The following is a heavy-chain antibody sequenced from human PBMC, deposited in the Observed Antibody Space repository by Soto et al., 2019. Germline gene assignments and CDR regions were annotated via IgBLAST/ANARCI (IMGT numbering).Heavy chain of an antibody. CDR3: ARDRVLPRITFYYSYGMDV. J-gene: IGHJ6*02. D-gene: IGHD3-10*01. Sequence: GESLKISCAASGFTFSSYSMNWVRQAPGKGLEWVSSISSSSSYIYYADSVKDRFTISRDNAKNSLYLQMNSLRAEDTAVYYCARDRVLPRITFYYSYGMDVWGQGTTVTVSS. CDR2: ISSSSSYI. V-gene: IGHV3-21*01. CDR1: GFTFSSYS.